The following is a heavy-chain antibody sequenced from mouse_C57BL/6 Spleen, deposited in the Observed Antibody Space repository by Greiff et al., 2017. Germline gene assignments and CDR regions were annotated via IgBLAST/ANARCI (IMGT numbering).Heavy chain of an antibody. CDR2: INPNNGGT. J-gene: IGHJ1*03. D-gene: IGHD1-1*01. Sequence: EVKLVESGPELVKPGASVKMSCKASGYTFTDYNMHWVKQSHGKSLEWIGYINPNNGGTSYNQKFKGKATLTVNKSSSTAYMELRSLTSEDSAVYYCARSDYYYGSSWYFDVWGTGTTVTVSS. CDR1: GYTFTDYN. V-gene: IGHV1-22*01. CDR3: ARSDYYYGSSWYFDV.